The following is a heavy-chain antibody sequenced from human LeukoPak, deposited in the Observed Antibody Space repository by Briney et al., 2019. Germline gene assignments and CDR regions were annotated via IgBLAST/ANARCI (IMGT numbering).Heavy chain of an antibody. V-gene: IGHV1-8*01. CDR2: MNPNSGDT. CDR1: GYTFTSYD. Sequence: GASVKVSCKASGYTFTSYDINWVRQATGQGLEWMGWMNPNSGDTGYAQKFQGRVTMTRNTSISTAYMEPSSLRSEDTAVYYCARGFRFGELWPTFDPWGQGTLVTVSS. CDR3: ARGFRFGELWPTFDP. J-gene: IGHJ5*02. D-gene: IGHD3-10*01.